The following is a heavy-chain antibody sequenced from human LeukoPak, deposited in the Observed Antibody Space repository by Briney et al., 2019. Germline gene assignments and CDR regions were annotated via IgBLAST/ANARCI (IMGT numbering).Heavy chain of an antibody. Sequence: GGSLRLSCAASGFTFSNFTMTWVRQAPGKGLESVSAISGGGDYSYYADSVRGRFTISRDNSKNTLYLQLNSLRAEDTAAYYCAKGPERSDRGYSDYWGQGTLVTVSS. CDR2: ISGGGDYS. CDR3: AKGPERSDRGYSDY. CDR1: GFTFSNFT. J-gene: IGHJ4*02. V-gene: IGHV3-23*01. D-gene: IGHD1-14*01.